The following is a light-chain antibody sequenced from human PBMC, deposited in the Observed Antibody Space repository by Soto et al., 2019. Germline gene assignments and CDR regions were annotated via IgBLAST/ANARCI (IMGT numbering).Light chain of an antibody. CDR1: ETVATN. CDR2: GAS. CDR3: HQRSSWPLT. Sequence: EVVMTQSPATLSVSPGERATLSCRASETVATNLAWYQQKPGQAPRLLISGASTRAAGISDRFRGSGSGTEFTLTISSLRSEDSAIYYCHQRSSWPLTFGGGTKVEIK. V-gene: IGKV3-15*01. J-gene: IGKJ4*01.